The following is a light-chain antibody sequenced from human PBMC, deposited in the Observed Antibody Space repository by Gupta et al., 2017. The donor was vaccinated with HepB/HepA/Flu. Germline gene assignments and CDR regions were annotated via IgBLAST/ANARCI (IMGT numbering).Light chain of an antibody. CDR3: CSYARKSIRI. CDR1: SSDIGIFNL. Sequence: QSALALTPSVSGSPGPSITISSTGTSSDIGIFNLVSWYQHHPGQAPKLILFDDTRRPAGVSNRFAGSKAGTTASLAIAGLQAEDEADYYCCSYARKSIRIFGGGTKLTVL. V-gene: IGLV2-23*01. CDR2: DDT. J-gene: IGLJ2*01.